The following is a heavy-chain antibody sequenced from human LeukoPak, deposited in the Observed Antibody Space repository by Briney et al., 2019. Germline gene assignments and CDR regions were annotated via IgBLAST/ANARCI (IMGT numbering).Heavy chain of an antibody. V-gene: IGHV1-2*06. Sequence: ASVKVSCKASGYTFTCYYMHWVRQAPGQGLEWMGRINPNSGGTNYAQRFQGRVTMTRDTSISTAYMELSRLRSDDTAVYYCARILSVAGTGNWFDPWGQGTLVTVSS. CDR1: GYTFTCYY. CDR2: INPNSGGT. D-gene: IGHD6-19*01. J-gene: IGHJ5*02. CDR3: ARILSVAGTGNWFDP.